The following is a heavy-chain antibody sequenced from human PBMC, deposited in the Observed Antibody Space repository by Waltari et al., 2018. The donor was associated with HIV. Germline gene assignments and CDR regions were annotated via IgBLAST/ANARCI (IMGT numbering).Heavy chain of an antibody. J-gene: IGHJ4*02. D-gene: IGHD3-22*01. CDR1: GGSISRRSYY. CDR3: ARLEIDNSGYYYDDH. V-gene: IGHV4-39*01. Sequence: QLQLQESGPGLVKPSETLSLTCTVSGGSISRRSYYWGWIRQPPGKGLEWIWNIYYSGSTYYSPSLKSRVTMSVDTSKNQFSLKLSSVTAADTAVYYCARLEIDNSGYYYDDHWGQGTLVTVSS. CDR2: IYYSGST.